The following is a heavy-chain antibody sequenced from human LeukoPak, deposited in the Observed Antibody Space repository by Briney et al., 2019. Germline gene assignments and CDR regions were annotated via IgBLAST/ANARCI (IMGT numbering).Heavy chain of an antibody. CDR3: ARGHSGSYYWSDP. Sequence: SETLSLTCAVYGGSFSGYYWSWIRQPPGKGLEWIGEINHSGSTNYNPSLKSRVTISVDTSKNQFSLKLSSVTAADTVVYYCARGHSGSYYWSDPWGQGTLVTVSS. CDR1: GGSFSGYY. D-gene: IGHD1-26*01. J-gene: IGHJ5*02. CDR2: INHSGST. V-gene: IGHV4-34*01.